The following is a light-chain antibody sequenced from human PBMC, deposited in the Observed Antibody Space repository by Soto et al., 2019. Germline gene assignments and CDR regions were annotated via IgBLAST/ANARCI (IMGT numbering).Light chain of an antibody. J-gene: IGLJ1*01. V-gene: IGLV2-23*02. CDR1: SSDVGSYNL. CDR2: EVS. CDR3: CSYAGSSTFV. Sequence: QSVLTQPASVSGSPGQSITISCTGTSSDVGSYNLVSWYQQHPGKAPKLMIYEVSKRPSGVSNRFSGSKSGNTASLTISGLHAEDEADYYCCSYAGSSTFVFGTGTKVT.